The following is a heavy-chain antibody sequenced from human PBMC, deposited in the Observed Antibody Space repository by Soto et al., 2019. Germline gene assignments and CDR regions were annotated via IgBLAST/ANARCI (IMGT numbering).Heavy chain of an antibody. V-gene: IGHV4-39*01. Sequence: QLQLQESGPGLVKPSETLSLTCTVSGGSISSSSYYWGWIRQPPGKGLEWIGSIYYSGSTYYNPSLKSRVTISVDTSKNQFSLKLSSVTAADTAVYYCARRFLEWSELYFDYWGQGTLVTVSS. D-gene: IGHD3-3*01. CDR3: ARRFLEWSELYFDY. CDR1: GGSISSSSYY. J-gene: IGHJ4*02. CDR2: IYYSGST.